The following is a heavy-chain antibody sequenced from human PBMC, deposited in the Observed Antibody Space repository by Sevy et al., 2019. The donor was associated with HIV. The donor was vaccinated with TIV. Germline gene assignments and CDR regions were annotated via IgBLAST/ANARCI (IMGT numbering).Heavy chain of an antibody. CDR2: INYNGHI. V-gene: IGHV4-59*08. CDR1: GGSITSLY. CDR3: AGENAWGRGYS. Sequence: SETLSLTCTVSGGSITSLYWTWIRQPPGKGLEWIANINYNGHINYNPALKSRVTLSLDTYKNQFSLRRSAVTAADKAMYYCAGENAWGRGYSWGQGTLVTVSS. D-gene: IGHD1-26*01. J-gene: IGHJ4*02.